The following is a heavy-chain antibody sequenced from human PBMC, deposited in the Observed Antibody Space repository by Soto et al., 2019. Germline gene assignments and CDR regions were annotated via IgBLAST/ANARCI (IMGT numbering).Heavy chain of an antibody. J-gene: IGHJ3*02. D-gene: IGHD3-3*01. Sequence: GGSLRLSCAASGFTFSSYWMSWVRQAPGKGLEWVANIKQDGSEKYYVDSVKGRFTISRDNAKNSLYLQMNSLRAEDTAVYYCARVTYYDFWSGYYDAFDIWGQGTMVTVSS. CDR1: GFTFSSYW. CDR2: IKQDGSEK. V-gene: IGHV3-7*03. CDR3: ARVTYYDFWSGYYDAFDI.